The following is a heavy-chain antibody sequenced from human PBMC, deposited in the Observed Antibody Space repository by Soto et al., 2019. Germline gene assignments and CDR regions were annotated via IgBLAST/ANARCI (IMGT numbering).Heavy chain of an antibody. J-gene: IGHJ4*02. CDR2: IYYSGST. CDR3: ARAQYYYGSGSYSFDY. D-gene: IGHD3-10*01. CDR1: GGSISSGDYY. Sequence: QVQLQESGPGLVKPSQTLSLTCTVSGGSISSGDYYWSWIRQPPGKGLEWIGYIYYSGSTYYNPSLKSRVTISVDTSKNQFSLKLSSVTAADTAVYYCARAQYYYGSGSYSFDYWGQGTLVTVSS. V-gene: IGHV4-30-4*01.